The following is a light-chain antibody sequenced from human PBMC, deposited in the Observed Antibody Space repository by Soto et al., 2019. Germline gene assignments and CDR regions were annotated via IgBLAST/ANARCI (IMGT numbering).Light chain of an antibody. CDR1: QDISNY. CDR2: DAS. CDR3: KQYDNXFIT. V-gene: IGKV1-33*01. J-gene: IGKJ5*01. Sequence: DIQMTQSPSSLSASVGYRLTITCQASQDISNYLNWYQQKPGKAPKLLIYDASNLETGVPSRFSGSGYGTHFPLTISSLQPDDIEIYYCKQYDNXFITSGTGTSLX.